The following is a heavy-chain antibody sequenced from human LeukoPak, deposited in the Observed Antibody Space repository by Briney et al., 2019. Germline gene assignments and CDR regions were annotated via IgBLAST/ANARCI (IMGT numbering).Heavy chain of an antibody. CDR3: ARGSDCGGDCYSED. CDR1: GYTFTSYG. Sequence: ASVTVSCTASGYTFTSYGISWVRQAPGQGLEWMGWISAYNGNTNYAQKLQGRVTMTTDTSTSTAYMELRSLRSDDTAVYYCARGSDCGGDCYSEDWGQGTLVTVSS. CDR2: ISAYNGNT. V-gene: IGHV1-18*01. D-gene: IGHD2-21*02. J-gene: IGHJ4*02.